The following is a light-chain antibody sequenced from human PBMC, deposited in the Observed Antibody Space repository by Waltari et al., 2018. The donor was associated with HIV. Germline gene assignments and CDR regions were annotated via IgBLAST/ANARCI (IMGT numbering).Light chain of an antibody. V-gene: IGLV1-40*01. CDR2: GDR. Sequence: QSVLTQPPSVSGAPGQRVPISCTGNSSNIGAGYDVHWYQHLPGTAPKLLIYGDRNRPSGVPDRFSASRSDTSASLAITGLQAEDEADYYCQSYDRSLSGSFVFGTGTKVTVL. CDR1: SSNIGAGYD. CDR3: QSYDRSLSGSFV. J-gene: IGLJ1*01.